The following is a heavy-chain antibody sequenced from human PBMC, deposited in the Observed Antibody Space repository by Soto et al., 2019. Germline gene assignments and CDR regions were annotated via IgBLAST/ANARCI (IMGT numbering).Heavy chain of an antibody. CDR2: MNPNSGNT. Sequence: SVXXSXXXSGYTXTSXXIXXXRXXTGQGLEWMGWMNPNSGNTGYAQKFQGRVTMTRNTSISTAYMELSSLRSEDTAVYYCARRTGRTYGDYYLRYWGQGTLVTVSS. V-gene: IGHV1-8*01. CDR3: ARRTGRTYGDYYLRY. CDR1: GYTXTSXX. D-gene: IGHD4-17*01. J-gene: IGHJ4*02.